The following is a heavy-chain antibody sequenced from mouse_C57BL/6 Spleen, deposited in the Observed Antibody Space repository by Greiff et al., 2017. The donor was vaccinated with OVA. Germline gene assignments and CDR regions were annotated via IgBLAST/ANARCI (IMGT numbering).Heavy chain of an antibody. D-gene: IGHD2-3*01. Sequence: VQLQQSGPGLVQPSQSLSITCTVSGFSLTSYGVHWVRQPPGKGLEWLGVIWSGGSTDYNAAFISRLSISKDNSKSQVFFKMNSLQADDTAIYYCAKIYDGYYDYAMDYWGQGTSVTVSS. CDR2: IWSGGST. V-gene: IGHV2-4*01. CDR1: GFSLTSYG. CDR3: AKIYDGYYDYAMDY. J-gene: IGHJ4*01.